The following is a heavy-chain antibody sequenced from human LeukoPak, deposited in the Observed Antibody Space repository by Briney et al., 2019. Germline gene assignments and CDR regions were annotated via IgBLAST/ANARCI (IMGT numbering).Heavy chain of an antibody. CDR1: GFTFSSYA. Sequence: GGSLRLSCAASGFTFSSYAMSWVRQAPGKGLEWVSSISSSSSYIYYADSVKGRFTISRDNAKNSLYLQMNSLRAEDTAVYYCAREGSDIVVVPAEDWFDPWGQGTLVTVSS. D-gene: IGHD2-2*01. CDR3: AREGSDIVVVPAEDWFDP. J-gene: IGHJ5*02. V-gene: IGHV3-21*01. CDR2: ISSSSSYI.